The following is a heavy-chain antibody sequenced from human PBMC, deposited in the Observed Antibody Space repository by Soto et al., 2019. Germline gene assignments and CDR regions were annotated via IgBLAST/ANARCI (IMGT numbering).Heavy chain of an antibody. D-gene: IGHD1-26*01. J-gene: IGHJ4*02. V-gene: IGHV4-28*01. CDR3: ARREVQGPIDY. CDR1: GYSISRSNW. CDR2: IYYSGTT. Sequence: SEALSLPCTVSGYSISRSNWWGWIRQPPGKGLEWTGYIYYSGTTYYNPSLKSRVTMSVDTSKNQFSLKLTSVTAVDTAVYYCARREVQGPIDYWGQGTLVTVSS.